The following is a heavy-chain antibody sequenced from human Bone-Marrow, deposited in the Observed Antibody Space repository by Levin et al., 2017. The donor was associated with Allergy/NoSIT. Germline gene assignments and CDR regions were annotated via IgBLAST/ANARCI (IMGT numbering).Heavy chain of an antibody. CDR2: IYYSGST. V-gene: IGHV4-59*01. D-gene: IGHD2-21*02. J-gene: IGHJ2*01. CDR1: GGSISSYY. Sequence: PSETLSLTCTVSGGSISSYYWSWIRQPPGKGLEWIGYIYYSGSTNYNPSLKSRVTISVDTSKNQFSLKLSSVTAADTAVYYCARGGDCGGDCYQEIYWYFDLWGRGTLVTVSS. CDR3: ARGGDCGGDCYQEIYWYFDL.